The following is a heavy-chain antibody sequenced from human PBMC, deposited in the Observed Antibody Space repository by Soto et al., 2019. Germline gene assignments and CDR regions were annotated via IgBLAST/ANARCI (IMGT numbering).Heavy chain of an antibody. Sequence: PGGSLRLSCAASGFTFSSYAMSWVRQAPGKGLEWVSAISGSGGSTYYADSVKGRFTISRDNSKNTLYLQMTSLRAEDTAVYYCAKDLTIFGEVIIKPYFDYWGQGTLVTVSS. J-gene: IGHJ4*02. CDR2: ISGSGGST. D-gene: IGHD3-3*01. CDR1: GFTFSSYA. V-gene: IGHV3-23*01. CDR3: AKDLTIFGEVIIKPYFDY.